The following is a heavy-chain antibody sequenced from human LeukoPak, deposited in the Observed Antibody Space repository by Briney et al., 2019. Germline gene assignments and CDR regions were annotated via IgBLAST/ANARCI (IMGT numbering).Heavy chain of an antibody. V-gene: IGHV1-58*01. CDR1: GFTFTSSA. D-gene: IGHD5-18*01. CDR2: IVVGSGNT. Sequence: GASVKVSCKASGFTFTSSAVQWMRQARGQRLEWIGWIVVGSGNTNYAQKFQGRVTMTRNTSISTAYMELSSLRSVDTAVYYCARGTSYQYSYGSAGGDYWGQGTLVTVSS. CDR3: ARGTSYQYSYGSAGGDY. J-gene: IGHJ4*02.